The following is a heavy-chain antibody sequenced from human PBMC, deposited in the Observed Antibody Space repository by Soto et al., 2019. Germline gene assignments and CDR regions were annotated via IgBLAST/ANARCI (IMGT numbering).Heavy chain of an antibody. J-gene: IGHJ4*02. D-gene: IGHD6-13*01. CDR2: ISGSGFTI. CDR3: ARVGSILAAGTPDY. CDR1: GFPFSDYY. Sequence: GSLRLSCAASGFPFSDYYMSWFRQAPGKGLEWVSYISGSGFTIHDADSVKGRFTISRDNAKNSLYLQMNSLRAEDTAVYYCARVGSILAAGTPDYWGQGTLVTVSS. V-gene: IGHV3-11*01.